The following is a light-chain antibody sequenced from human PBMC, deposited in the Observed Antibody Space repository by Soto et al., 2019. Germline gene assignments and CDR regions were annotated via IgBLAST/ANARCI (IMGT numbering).Light chain of an antibody. Sequence: EILLTQSPGTLSLSPGETATLSCGASQSVTSTYLAWYQQRPGQSPRLIIYGGSTRATGFPDRFSGGGSGTDFTLTISRLEPEDSAVYYCHCQQFDSSRIYSFGQGTKLEI. V-gene: IGKV3-20*01. CDR3: QQFDSSRIYS. J-gene: IGKJ2*03. CDR2: GGS. CDR1: QSVTSTY.